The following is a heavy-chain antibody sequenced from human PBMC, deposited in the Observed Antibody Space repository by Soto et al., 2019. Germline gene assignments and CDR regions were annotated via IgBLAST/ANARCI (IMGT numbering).Heavy chain of an antibody. Sequence: QVQLVESGGGVVQPGRSLRLSCAASGFMLSSFGIHWVRQAPGKGLEWVAVISYEGSNKYYIDSVKGRFTISRDNSKNTVYLQINRLGIEDPAVYYCGIPEPVPGAISPRRLVDPWGQGTLVTVSS. V-gene: IGHV3-30*03. J-gene: IGHJ5*02. CDR2: ISYEGSNK. D-gene: IGHD2-2*01. CDR1: GFMLSSFG. CDR3: GIPEPVPGAISPRRLVDP.